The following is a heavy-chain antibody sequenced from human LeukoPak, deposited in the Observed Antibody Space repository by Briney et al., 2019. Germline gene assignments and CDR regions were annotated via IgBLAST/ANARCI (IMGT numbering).Heavy chain of an antibody. D-gene: IGHD2-2*02. V-gene: IGHV3-23*01. CDR2: ISGSSSHT. CDR1: GFTFSVYA. CDR3: AKEHDYTNAAPEWGFDS. Sequence: GGSLRLSCAASGFTFSVYAMSWVRQAPGKGLEWVSGISGSSSHTKDADFVRGRFTIYRDNSRNTLFLQLNSLTAEDTAVYYCAKEHDYTNAAPEWGFDSWGQGSLVIVPS. J-gene: IGHJ4*02.